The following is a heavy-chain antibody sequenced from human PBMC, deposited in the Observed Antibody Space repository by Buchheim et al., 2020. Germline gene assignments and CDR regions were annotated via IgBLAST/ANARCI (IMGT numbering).Heavy chain of an antibody. CDR2: IKQDGSEK. Sequence: EVQLVESGGGLVQPGGSLRLSCAASGFTFSNFWMGWVRQAPGKGLEWVATIKQDGSEKSYVDSVKGRFTISRDNAKNSVFLQMDSQRAEDTAMYYCARIVSHGTDYWGQRTL. J-gene: IGHJ4*02. V-gene: IGHV3-7*03. D-gene: IGHD1-1*01. CDR1: GFTFSNFW. CDR3: ARIVSHGTDY.